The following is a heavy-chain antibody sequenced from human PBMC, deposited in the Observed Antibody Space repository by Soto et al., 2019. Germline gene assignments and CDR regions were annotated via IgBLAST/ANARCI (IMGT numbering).Heavy chain of an antibody. J-gene: IGHJ4*02. V-gene: IGHV4-39*01. Sequence: PSETLSLTCTVSGGSIISSSFSWVLIRHPPGKGLEWIAAISPSGNTYYNPSLQSRVTISVDTSKNQFSLKVTSVSAADTAVYYCATYGDDWHTYDYWGQGTLVTVSS. D-gene: IGHD5-12*01. CDR3: ATYGDDWHTYDY. CDR1: GGSIISSSFS. CDR2: ISPSGNT.